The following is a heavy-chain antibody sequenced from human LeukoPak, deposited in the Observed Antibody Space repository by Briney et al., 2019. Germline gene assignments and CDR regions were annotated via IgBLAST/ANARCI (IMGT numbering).Heavy chain of an antibody. V-gene: IGHV4-59*11. CDR1: GVSIRSHY. CDR3: ARDGEGDERRDY. Sequence: SETLSLTCTVSGVSIRSHYWIWIRQPPGKGLEWVGDISYSGSTNYNPALKSRVTISVDTSKNQFSLRLTSVTAADTAVYYCARDGEGDERRDYWGQGTLVTVSS. D-gene: IGHD6-25*01. CDR2: ISYSGST. J-gene: IGHJ4*02.